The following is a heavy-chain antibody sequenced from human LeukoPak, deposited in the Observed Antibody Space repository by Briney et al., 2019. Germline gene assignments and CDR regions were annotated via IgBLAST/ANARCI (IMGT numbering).Heavy chain of an antibody. J-gene: IGHJ4*02. Sequence: GGSLRLSCVASGFTFTNYGMMWVRQAPGKGLVWVSYINSDGRSTTYADSVKGRFTISRDNAKNSLYLQMNSLRAEDTALYYCARAKYYYDSSGYCDWGQGTLVTVSS. CDR3: ARAKYYYDSSGYCD. V-gene: IGHV3-74*01. CDR1: GFTFTNYG. CDR2: INSDGRST. D-gene: IGHD3-22*01.